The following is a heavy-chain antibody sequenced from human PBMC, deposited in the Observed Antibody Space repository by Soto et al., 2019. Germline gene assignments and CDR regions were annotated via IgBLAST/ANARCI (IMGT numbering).Heavy chain of an antibody. CDR2: ISSSSSTI. CDR3: ARDTLLDY. J-gene: IGHJ4*02. V-gene: IGHV3-48*01. Sequence: EVPLVESGGGLVQPGGSLRLSCAASGFTFSSYSMNWVRQAPGKGLEWVSYISSSSSTIYYADSVKGRFTISRDNAKNSLYLQMNSLRAEDTAVYYCARDTLLDYWGQGTLVTVSS. CDR1: GFTFSSYS.